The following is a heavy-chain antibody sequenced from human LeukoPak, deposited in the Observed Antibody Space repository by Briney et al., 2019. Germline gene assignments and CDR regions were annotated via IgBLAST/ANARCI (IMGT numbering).Heavy chain of an antibody. D-gene: IGHD4-17*01. CDR1: GFTFSSYA. Sequence: GGSLRLSCAASGFTFSSYAMHWVRQPPGKGLEWVAVISYDGSNKYYADSVKGRFTISRDNSKNTLYLQMNSLRAEDTAVYYCASGSKSYGDYIRSRIHYFDYWGQGTLVTVSS. CDR3: ASGSKSYGDYIRSRIHYFDY. V-gene: IGHV3-30*04. J-gene: IGHJ4*02. CDR2: ISYDGSNK.